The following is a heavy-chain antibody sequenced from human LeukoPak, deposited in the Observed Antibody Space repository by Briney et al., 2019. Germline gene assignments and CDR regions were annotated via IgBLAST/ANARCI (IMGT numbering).Heavy chain of an antibody. CDR1: GGSISSGGYY. J-gene: IGHJ5*02. D-gene: IGHD3-22*01. CDR3: ARDSSGRRGWFDP. CDR2: IYYSGST. V-gene: IGHV4-31*03. Sequence: PSQTLSLTCTVSGGSISSGGYYWSWIRQHPGKGLEWLGYIYYSGSTYYNPSLKRRVTISVDTSKNQFSLKLSSVTAADTAVYYCARDSSGRRGWFDPWGQGTLVTVSS.